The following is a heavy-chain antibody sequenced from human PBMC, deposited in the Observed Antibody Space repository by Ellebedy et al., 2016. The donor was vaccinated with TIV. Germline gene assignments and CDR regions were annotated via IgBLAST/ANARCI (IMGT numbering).Heavy chain of an antibody. CDR2: VFYTGTT. Sequence: MPSETLSLTCTISGGSITSRSNYWGWIRQPPGKGLEWIGSVFYTGTTYYNPSLKSRITVSADTSTTQFSLKLSSVTAADTAVYYCATHGVSGYDYHDAFDIWGRGTMVTVSS. V-gene: IGHV4-39*01. J-gene: IGHJ3*02. CDR3: ATHGVSGYDYHDAFDI. CDR1: GGSITSRSNY. D-gene: IGHD5-12*01.